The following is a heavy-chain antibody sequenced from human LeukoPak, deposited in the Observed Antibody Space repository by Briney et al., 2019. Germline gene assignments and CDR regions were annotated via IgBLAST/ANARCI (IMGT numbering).Heavy chain of an antibody. Sequence: GGSLRLSCAASGFTVSSNYMSWVRQAPGKGLEWVSVIYSGGSTYYADSVKGRFTISRDNSRNTLYLQMNSLRAEDTAVYYCARDSLRSHGMDVWGKGTTVTVSS. CDR1: GFTVSSNY. CDR2: IYSGGST. J-gene: IGHJ6*04. D-gene: IGHD1-26*01. V-gene: IGHV3-53*01. CDR3: ARDSLRSHGMDV.